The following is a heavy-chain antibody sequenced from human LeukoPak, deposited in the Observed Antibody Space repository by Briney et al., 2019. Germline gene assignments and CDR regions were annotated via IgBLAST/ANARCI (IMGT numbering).Heavy chain of an antibody. CDR2: INHSGST. D-gene: IGHD1-26*01. Sequence: SETLSLTCAVYGGSFSGYYWSWIRQPPGKGLEWIGEINHSGSTNYNPSLKSRVTISVDTSKNQFSLKLSSVTAADTAVYYCASCIVGATTYYFDYWGQGTLVTVSS. CDR3: ASCIVGATTYYFDY. CDR1: GGSFSGYY. J-gene: IGHJ4*02. V-gene: IGHV4-34*01.